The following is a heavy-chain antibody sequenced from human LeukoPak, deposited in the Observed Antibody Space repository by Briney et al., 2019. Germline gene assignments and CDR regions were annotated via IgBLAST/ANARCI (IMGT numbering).Heavy chain of an antibody. CDR3: AKDLPGYSSGYTDY. J-gene: IGHJ4*02. Sequence: GGSLRLSCAASGFTFSAYWMSWVRQAPGKGLEWVANINQDGSEKNYVDSVKGRFTISRDNAENSLYLQMNSLRAEDTAVYYCAKDLPGYSSGYTDYWGQGTLVTVSS. CDR1: GFTFSAYW. D-gene: IGHD6-19*01. V-gene: IGHV3-7*03. CDR2: INQDGSEK.